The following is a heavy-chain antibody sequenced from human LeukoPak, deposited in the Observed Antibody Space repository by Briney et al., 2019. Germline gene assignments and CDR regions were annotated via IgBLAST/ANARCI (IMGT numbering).Heavy chain of an antibody. V-gene: IGHV3-30-3*01. CDR3: ARRGGSYSPFGY. CDR2: ISYDGSNK. D-gene: IGHD1-26*01. Sequence: GGSLRLSCAASGFIFSSFVMHWVRQAPGKGLEWVAAISYDGSNKYYADSVKGRFTISRDNSKNTLYLQMNSLRAEDTAVYYCARRGGSYSPFGYWGQGTLVTVSS. J-gene: IGHJ4*02. CDR1: GFIFSSFV.